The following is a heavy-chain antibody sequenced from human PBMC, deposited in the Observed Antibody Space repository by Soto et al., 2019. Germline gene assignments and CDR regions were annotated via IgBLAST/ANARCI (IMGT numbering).Heavy chain of an antibody. J-gene: IGHJ4*02. Sequence: QVQLVQSGAEEKKPGASVKVSCKASGYTFTSYAMHWVRQAPGQRLEWMGWINAGNGNKKYSKKFQGRVTITRDTSASTAYMELRSLRSEDTAVYYCARSIVVVTALDYWGQGTLVTVSS. CDR3: ARSIVVVTALDY. V-gene: IGHV1-3*05. D-gene: IGHD2-21*02. CDR2: INAGNGNK. CDR1: GYTFTSYA.